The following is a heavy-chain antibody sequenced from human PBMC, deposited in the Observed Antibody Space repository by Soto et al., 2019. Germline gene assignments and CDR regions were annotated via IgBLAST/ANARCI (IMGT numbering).Heavy chain of an antibody. CDR1: GFTFSSYG. D-gene: IGHD3-22*01. CDR3: ASTSYYDSSGYYNGVDY. Sequence: GGSLRLSCAASGFTFSSYGMHWVRQAPGKGLEWVAVIWYDGSNKYYADSVKGRFTISRDNSKNTLYLQMNSLRAEDTAVYYCASTSYYDSSGYYNGVDYWGQGTLVTVSS. J-gene: IGHJ4*02. CDR2: IWYDGSNK. V-gene: IGHV3-33*01.